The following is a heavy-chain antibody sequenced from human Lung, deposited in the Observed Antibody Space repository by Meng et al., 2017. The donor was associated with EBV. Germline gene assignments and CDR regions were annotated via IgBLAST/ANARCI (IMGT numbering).Heavy chain of an antibody. CDR1: GGSISSGGYS. V-gene: IGHV4-30-2*01. D-gene: IGHD2-15*01. CDR3: AVTRYCSGGSCFDY. Sequence: QVRPQESGPGLVKPSQTLSLTCAVSGGSISSGGYSWSWIRQPPGKGLEWIGYIYHSGSTYYNPSLKSRVTISVDTSKNQFSLKLSSVTAADTAVYYCAVTRYCSGGSCFDYWGQGTLVTVSS. J-gene: IGHJ4*02. CDR2: IYHSGST.